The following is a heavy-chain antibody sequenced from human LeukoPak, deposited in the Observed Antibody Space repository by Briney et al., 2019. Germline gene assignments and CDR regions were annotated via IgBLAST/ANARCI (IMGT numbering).Heavy chain of an antibody. CDR1: GGSIRGYY. CDR2: IYSSGST. V-gene: IGHV4-59*12. D-gene: IGHD3-16*01. CDR3: SITFGGTQYYYYMDV. Sequence: KPSETLSLTCNVSGGSIRGYYWSWIRQPPGKGLEWIGYIYSSGSTNYNPSLKSRVTMSVDTSKNQFSLKVSSVTAADTAVYYCSITFGGTQYYYYMDVWGKGTTVTISS. J-gene: IGHJ6*03.